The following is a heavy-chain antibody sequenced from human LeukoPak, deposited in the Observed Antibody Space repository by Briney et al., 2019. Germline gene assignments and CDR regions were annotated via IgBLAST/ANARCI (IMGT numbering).Heavy chain of an antibody. CDR2: IYYSGST. J-gene: IGHJ4*02. V-gene: IGHV4-59*12. Sequence: SETLSLTCTVSGVSISSYYWSWIRQPPGKGLEWIGYIYYSGSTNYNPSLKSRVTISVDTSKNQFSLKLSSVTAADTAVYYCARRGSATVISRAYYFDYWGQGTLVTVSS. D-gene: IGHD4-17*01. CDR1: GVSISSYY. CDR3: ARRGSATVISRAYYFDY.